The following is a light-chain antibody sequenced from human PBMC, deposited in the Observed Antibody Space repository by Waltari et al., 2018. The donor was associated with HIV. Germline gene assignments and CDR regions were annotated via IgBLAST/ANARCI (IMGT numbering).Light chain of an antibody. V-gene: IGLV1-40*01. J-gene: IGLJ2*01. Sequence: QSVLTQPPSVSGAPGQRVTISCTGSSSNIGAGDDVFWYQHLPGTAPKLLISGDNNRPSGVPDRFSGSKSGTSVSLVITGLQAEDEADYYCQSYDRGLSGSGVFGGGTKLTVL. CDR2: GDN. CDR1: SSNIGAGDD. CDR3: QSYDRGLSGSGV.